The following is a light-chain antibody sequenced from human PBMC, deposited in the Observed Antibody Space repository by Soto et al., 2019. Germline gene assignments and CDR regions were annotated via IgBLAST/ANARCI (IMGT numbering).Light chain of an antibody. CDR1: SSNIGAGYD. Sequence: QSALTQPPSVSGAPGQRVTISCTGSSSNIGAGYDVHWYLHLPGTAPKLLIFGNSHRPSGVPDRFSASKSGTSASLAITGLQAEDEADYYCPSYDNPLSGVVFGGGTKLTVL. CDR3: PSYDNPLSGVV. J-gene: IGLJ2*01. V-gene: IGLV1-40*01. CDR2: GNS.